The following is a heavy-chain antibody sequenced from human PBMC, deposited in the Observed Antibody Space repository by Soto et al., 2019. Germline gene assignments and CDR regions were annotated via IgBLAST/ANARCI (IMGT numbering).Heavy chain of an antibody. D-gene: IGHD3-10*01. J-gene: IGHJ6*02. CDR1: GFTFSSYW. CDR2: IKQDGSEK. Sequence: EVQLVESGGGLVQPGGSLRLSCAASGFTFSSYWMSWVRQAPGKGLEWVANIKQDGSEKYYVDSVKGRFTISSDNAKNSRYLQMNRLRAEDTGVYYCAREGCRGVMSYYGMAVWRQGTTVTVSS. V-gene: IGHV3-7*04. CDR3: AREGCRGVMSYYGMAV.